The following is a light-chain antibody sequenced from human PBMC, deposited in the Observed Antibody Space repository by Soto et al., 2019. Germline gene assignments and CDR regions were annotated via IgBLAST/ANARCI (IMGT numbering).Light chain of an antibody. Sequence: DIQMTQSPSCLSASVGDRVTITCRASQSISSFLTWYQQKAGKAPKLLIYAASSLQSGVPSRFSGSGSGTDFTLTISSLQPEDFASYYCQQSFSTPPTFGQGTKVDNK. J-gene: IGKJ1*01. CDR3: QQSFSTPPT. CDR1: QSISSF. CDR2: AAS. V-gene: IGKV1-39*01.